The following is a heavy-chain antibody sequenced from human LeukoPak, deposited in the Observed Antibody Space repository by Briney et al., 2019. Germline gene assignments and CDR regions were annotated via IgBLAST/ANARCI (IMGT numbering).Heavy chain of an antibody. V-gene: IGHV1-2*02. CDR1: GYTFTGYY. D-gene: IGHD3-10*01. CDR2: INPNSGGT. CDR3: ARVDYGSQWGYGMDV. Sequence: ASVKLSCKASGYTFTGYYMHWVRQAPGQGLEWMGWINPNSGGTNYAQKFQGRVTMTRDTSISTAYMELSRLRSDDTAVYYCARVDYGSQWGYGMDVWGQGTTVTVSS. J-gene: IGHJ6*02.